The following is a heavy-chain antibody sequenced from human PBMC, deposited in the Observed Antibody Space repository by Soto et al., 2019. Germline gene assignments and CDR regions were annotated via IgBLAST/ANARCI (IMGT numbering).Heavy chain of an antibody. V-gene: IGHV1-46*03. CDR1: GYTFTFNY. D-gene: IGHD3-3*01. Sequence: ASVKVSCKASGYTFTFNYIHWVRQAPGQGLEWMGVINPSAGSTSYAQKFQGRVTMTRDTSTSTVYMELSSLRSEDTAVYCCARAGASGYYEFDSLGQATLITVSS. J-gene: IGHJ4*02. CDR2: INPSAGST. CDR3: ARAGASGYYEFDS.